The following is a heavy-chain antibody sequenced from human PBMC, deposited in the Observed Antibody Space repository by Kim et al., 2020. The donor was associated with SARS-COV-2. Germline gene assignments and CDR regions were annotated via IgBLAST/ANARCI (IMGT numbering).Heavy chain of an antibody. V-gene: IGHV3-23*01. Sequence: GGSLRLSCAASGFTFGSYSLSWVRQAPGKGLEWVSRITASGGTTTYGDSVKGRFTISRDSYKTTLDLQMHSLRAEDTARYYCVRSQAHEGVRGAVPHLWGQGTLVTVSS. CDR2: ITASGGTT. CDR1: GFTFGSYS. J-gene: IGHJ5*02. CDR3: VRSQAHEGVRGAVPHL. D-gene: IGHD3-10*01.